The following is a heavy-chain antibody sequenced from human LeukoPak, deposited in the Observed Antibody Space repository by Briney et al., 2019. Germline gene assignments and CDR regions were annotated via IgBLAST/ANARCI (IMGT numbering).Heavy chain of an antibody. CDR2: IYYSGIT. J-gene: IGHJ5*02. V-gene: IGHV4-59*01. CDR1: GASMTNYY. D-gene: IGHD3-9*01. Sequence: PSETLSLTCTVSGASMTNYYWSWIQKPPGKGLEWIGYIYYSGITNYNPSLTSRVSISVDMSKNQFSLKLTSVTAADTAVYYCARGRGYFDPFDPWGQGTLVTVSS. CDR3: ARGRGYFDPFDP.